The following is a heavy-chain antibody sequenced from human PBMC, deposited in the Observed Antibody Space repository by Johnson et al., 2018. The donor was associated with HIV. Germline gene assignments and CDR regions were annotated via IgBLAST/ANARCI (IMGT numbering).Heavy chain of an antibody. CDR2: INWNGDNT. CDR1: GFTFDDYG. V-gene: IGHV3-20*04. J-gene: IGHJ3*02. Sequence: VQLVESGGGVVRPGGSLRLSCAASGFTFDDYGMSWVRQAPGKGLEWVSGINWNGDNTGYADSVKGRFTISRDNAKNSLYLQMNSLRAEDTALYYCAKDHPVVAERTGAFDIWGQGTMVTVSS. CDR3: AKDHPVVAERTGAFDI. D-gene: IGHD2-15*01.